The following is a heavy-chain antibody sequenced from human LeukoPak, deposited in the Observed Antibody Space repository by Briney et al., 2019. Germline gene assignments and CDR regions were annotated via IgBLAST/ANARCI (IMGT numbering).Heavy chain of an antibody. J-gene: IGHJ5*02. CDR1: GYTFTSYG. D-gene: IGHD3-22*01. CDR3: ARVAMNLGWSIVVSVHWFDP. V-gene: IGHV1-18*03. CDR2: ISAYNGNT. Sequence: GASVKVSCRASGYTFTSYGISWVRQAPGQGLEWMGWISAYNGNTNYAQKLQGRVTMTTDTSTSTAYMELRSLRSDDMAVYYCARVAMNLGWSIVVSVHWFDPWGQGTLVTVSS.